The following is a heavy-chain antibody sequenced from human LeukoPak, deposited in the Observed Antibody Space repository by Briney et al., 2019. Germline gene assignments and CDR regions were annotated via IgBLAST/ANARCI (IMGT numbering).Heavy chain of an antibody. J-gene: IGHJ3*02. V-gene: IGHV3-23*01. CDR1: GFTFSSYW. CDR2: LNSSGGDET. CDR3: AKDSRWPNAFDI. Sequence: GGSLRLSCAASGFTFSSYWMSWVRQAPGKGLEWLSALNSSGGDETYYADSVKGRFTISRDNSKNTLYLQMNSLRAEDTALYYCAKDSRWPNAFDIWGQGKMVTVSS. D-gene: IGHD6-13*01.